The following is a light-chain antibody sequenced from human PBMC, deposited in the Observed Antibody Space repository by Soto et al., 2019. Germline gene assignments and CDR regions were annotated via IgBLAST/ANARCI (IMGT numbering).Light chain of an antibody. V-gene: IGLV1-44*01. J-gene: IGLJ2*01. Sequence: QSVLTQPPSASGTPGQRVTISCSGSSSNIGSNPVNWYQQVPGTAPKLLIYTNNPRPSGVPDRFSGSKSGTSASLAISGLQSEDEAVYYCATWDDSLSGSVVFGGGTKVTVL. CDR1: SSNIGSNP. CDR2: TNN. CDR3: ATWDDSLSGSVV.